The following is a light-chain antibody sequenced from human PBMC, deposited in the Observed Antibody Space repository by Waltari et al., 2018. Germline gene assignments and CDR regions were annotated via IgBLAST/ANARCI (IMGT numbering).Light chain of an antibody. V-gene: IGKV4-1*01. CDR2: WAS. Sequence: DIVMTQSADSLAVSLGERANINCKCRQIVLYSPNNKNYLACLQQKAGQPPKLLISWASARESGVPDPFTGSGSQTDFTLTINSLQAEDVALYYCHQYHISPFTLGGGPKVEIK. CDR3: HQYHISPFT. CDR1: QIVLYSPNNKNY. J-gene: IGKJ4*01.